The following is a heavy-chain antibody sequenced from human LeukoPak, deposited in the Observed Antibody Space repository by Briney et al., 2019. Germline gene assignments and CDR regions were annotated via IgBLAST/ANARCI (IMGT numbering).Heavy chain of an antibody. D-gene: IGHD6-19*01. Sequence: GGSLRLSCAASGFTFSSYSMDWVRQAPGRGLEWVSSISRSSSYIYYADSVKGRFTISRDNAKNSVYLQMNSLRAEDTAVYYCARDRGSLAVADSRTSDFWGQGTLVTVSS. V-gene: IGHV3-21*01. J-gene: IGHJ4*02. CDR1: GFTFSSYS. CDR3: ARDRGSLAVADSRTSDF. CDR2: ISRSSSYI.